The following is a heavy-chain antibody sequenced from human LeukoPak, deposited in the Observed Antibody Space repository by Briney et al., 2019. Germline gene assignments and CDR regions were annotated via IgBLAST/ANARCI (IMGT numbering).Heavy chain of an antibody. CDR2: ISYDGSNK. CDR3: AKDQLLGYCSGGSCKHHYYYYYMDV. D-gene: IGHD2-15*01. Sequence: GRSLRLSCAASGFTFSSYGMHWVRQAPGKGLEWVAVISYDGSNKYYADSVKGRFTISRDNSKNTLYLQMNSLRAEDTAVYYCAKDQLLGYCSGGSCKHHYYYYYMDVWGKGTTVTVSS. J-gene: IGHJ6*03. V-gene: IGHV3-30*18. CDR1: GFTFSSYG.